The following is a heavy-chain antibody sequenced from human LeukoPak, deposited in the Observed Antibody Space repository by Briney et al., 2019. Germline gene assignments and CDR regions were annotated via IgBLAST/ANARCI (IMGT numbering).Heavy chain of an antibody. CDR2: IYSGGSK. J-gene: IGHJ4*02. D-gene: IGHD3-10*01. CDR3: ARGAVRAQ. Sequence: GGSLRLFCAASGFTVSSSYMSWVRQAPGKGLEWVSVIYSGGSKYYADSEKGRFTISRHNSKNTLYLQMNSLRAEGTAVYYWARGAVRAQWGQGTLVTVSS. CDR1: GFTVSSSY. V-gene: IGHV3-53*04.